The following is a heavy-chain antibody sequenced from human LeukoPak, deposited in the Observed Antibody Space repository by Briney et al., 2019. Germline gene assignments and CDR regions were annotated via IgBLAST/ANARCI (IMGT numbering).Heavy chain of an antibody. Sequence: GASVKVSCKASGYIFTGYYMHWVRQAPGQGLEWMGWINPNSGGTNYAQKFQGRVTMTRDTSISTAYMELSRLRSDDTAVYYCARVYSNYAGVYPFDYWGQGTLVTVSS. CDR1: GYIFTGYY. D-gene: IGHD4-11*01. J-gene: IGHJ4*02. V-gene: IGHV1-2*02. CDR3: ARVYSNYAGVYPFDY. CDR2: INPNSGGT.